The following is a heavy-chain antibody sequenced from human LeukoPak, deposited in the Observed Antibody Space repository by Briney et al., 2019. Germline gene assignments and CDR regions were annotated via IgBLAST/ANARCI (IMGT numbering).Heavy chain of an antibody. Sequence: GGSLRLSCAASGFTFSSYGMHWVRQAPGKGLEWVAVIWYDGSNKYYADSVKGRFTISRDNSKNTLYLQMNSLRAEDTAVYYCARDFQQLEEYFQHWGQGTLVTVSS. J-gene: IGHJ1*01. CDR1: GFTFSSYG. D-gene: IGHD6-13*01. CDR2: IWYDGSNK. CDR3: ARDFQQLEEYFQH. V-gene: IGHV3-33*01.